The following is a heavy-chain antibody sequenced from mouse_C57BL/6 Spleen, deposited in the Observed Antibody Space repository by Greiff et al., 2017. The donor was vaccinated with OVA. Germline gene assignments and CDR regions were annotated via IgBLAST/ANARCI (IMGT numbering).Heavy chain of an antibody. CDR1: GYTFTSYW. V-gene: IGHV1-64*01. J-gene: IGHJ4*01. Sequence: QVQLQQPGAELVKPGASVKLSCKASGYTFTSYWMHWVKQRPGQGLEWIGMIHPNSGSTNYNEKFKSKATLTIDKSSSTAYMQLSSLTSEDSAVYDCAREGTVVGSYAMDYWGQGTSVTVSS. D-gene: IGHD1-1*01. CDR2: IHPNSGST. CDR3: AREGTVVGSYAMDY.